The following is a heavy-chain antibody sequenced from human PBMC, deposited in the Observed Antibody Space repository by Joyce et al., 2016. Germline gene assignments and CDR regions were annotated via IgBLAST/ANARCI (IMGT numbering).Heavy chain of an antibody. J-gene: IGHJ6*02. D-gene: IGHD1-26*01. V-gene: IGHV1-24*01. CDR2: FDPEEGEP. Sequence: QVILVQSGPEVKKPGASVTISCKVFGSTLTDLSIHWVRQVPGKGLEWVGGFDPEEGEPSYGHRFADIVTMTEDSSTQTAKMALTSLTSDDTALYWCAGLRYYGTYGLDVWGQGTTVSVSS. CDR3: AGLRYYGTYGLDV. CDR1: GSTLTDLS.